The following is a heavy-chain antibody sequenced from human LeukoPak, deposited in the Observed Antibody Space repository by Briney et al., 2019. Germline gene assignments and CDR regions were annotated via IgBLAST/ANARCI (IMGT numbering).Heavy chain of an antibody. CDR2: IYYSGST. CDR3: ARDLGPIAVAGTVYYYGMDV. CDR1: GGSISSYY. D-gene: IGHD6-19*01. Sequence: SETLSLTCTVSGGSISSYYWSWIRQPPGKGLEWIGYIYYSGSTNYNPSLKSRVTISVDTSKNQFSLKLSSVTAADTAVYYCARDLGPIAVAGTVYYYGMDVWGQGTTVTVSS. J-gene: IGHJ6*02. V-gene: IGHV4-59*01.